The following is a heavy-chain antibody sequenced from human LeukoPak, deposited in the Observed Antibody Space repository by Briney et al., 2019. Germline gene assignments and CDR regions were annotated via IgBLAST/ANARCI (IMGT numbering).Heavy chain of an antibody. CDR2: IYSGGST. D-gene: IGHD5-18*01. V-gene: IGHV3-66*02. J-gene: IGHJ6*03. Sequence: GRSLRLSCAASGFTVSSNYMSWVRQAPGKGLEWVSVIYSGGSTNYADSVKGRFTISRDTSKNTLYLQMHSLRDEDTAVYYCAREGQARRQRYYYYMDVWGKGTTVTVSS. CDR3: AREGQARRQRYYYYMDV. CDR1: GFTVSSNY.